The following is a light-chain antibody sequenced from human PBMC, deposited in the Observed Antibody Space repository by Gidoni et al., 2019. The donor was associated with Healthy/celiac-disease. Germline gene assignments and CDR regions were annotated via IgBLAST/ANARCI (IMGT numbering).Light chain of an antibody. Sequence: QPALTQPRSVSGSPGHPVTISCTGTSSDVGGYNYVSWYQQHPGKAPKLMIYDVSKRPSGVPDRFSGSKSGNTASLTSDGLQAEDEADYYCCSYAGSYRGVFGGGTKLTV. CDR1: SSDVGGYNY. CDR2: DVS. J-gene: IGLJ2*01. V-gene: IGLV2-11*01. CDR3: CSYAGSYRGV.